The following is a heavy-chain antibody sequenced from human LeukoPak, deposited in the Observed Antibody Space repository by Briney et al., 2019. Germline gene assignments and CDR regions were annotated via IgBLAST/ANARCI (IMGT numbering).Heavy chain of an antibody. J-gene: IGHJ5*02. CDR2: INPNSGDT. Sequence: ASVKVSCKASGYTFTDYFIHWVRQAPGQGLEWMGWINPNSGDTNYAQRFQGRVTMTRDTSISTAYMELSRLRSDDTAVYYCAREYYGRALDPWGQGTLVTVSS. D-gene: IGHD2-21*01. CDR3: AREYYGRALDP. V-gene: IGHV1-2*02. CDR1: GYTFTDYF.